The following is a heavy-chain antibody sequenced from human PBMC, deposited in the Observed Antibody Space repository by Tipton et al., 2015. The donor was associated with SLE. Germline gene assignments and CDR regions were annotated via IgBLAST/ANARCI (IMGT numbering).Heavy chain of an antibody. V-gene: IGHV3-21*01. CDR3: ARDRIAVAGIYFDY. CDR2: ISSSSSYI. J-gene: IGHJ4*02. CDR1: GFTFSSYS. Sequence: SLRLSCAASGFTFSSYSMNWVRQAPGKGLEWVSSISSSSSYIYYADSVKGRFTISRDNAKNSLYLQMNSLRAEDTAVYYCARDRIAVAGIYFDYWGQGALVTVSS. D-gene: IGHD6-19*01.